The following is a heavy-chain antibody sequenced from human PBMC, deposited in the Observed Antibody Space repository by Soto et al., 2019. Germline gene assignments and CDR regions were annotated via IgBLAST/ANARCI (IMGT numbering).Heavy chain of an antibody. CDR2: ISYDGSNK. V-gene: IGHV3-30-3*01. D-gene: IGHD3-3*01. CDR1: GFTFSSYA. CDR3: ARAYYDFWSGYYKGDRRGLDV. J-gene: IGHJ6*02. Sequence: GGSLRLSCAASGFTFSSYAMHWVRQAPGKGLEWVAVISYDGSNKYYADSVKGRFTISRDNSKNTLYLQMNSLRAEDTAVYYCARAYYDFWSGYYKGDRRGLDVWGQGTTVTVSS.